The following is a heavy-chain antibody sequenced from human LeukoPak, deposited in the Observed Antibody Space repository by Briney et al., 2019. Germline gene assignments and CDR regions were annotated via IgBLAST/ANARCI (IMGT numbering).Heavy chain of an antibody. V-gene: IGHV3-23*01. CDR2: ISGSGGST. CDR3: AKDITGHNRGWYDY. J-gene: IGHJ4*02. CDR1: GFTFSNHA. D-gene: IGHD6-19*01. Sequence: SRGSLRLSCAASGFTFSNHAMSWVRQAPGKGLECVSAISGSGGSTYYADSVKGRFTISRDNSKNTLYLQMNSLRVEDTAVYYCAKDITGHNRGWYDYWGQGTLVTVSS.